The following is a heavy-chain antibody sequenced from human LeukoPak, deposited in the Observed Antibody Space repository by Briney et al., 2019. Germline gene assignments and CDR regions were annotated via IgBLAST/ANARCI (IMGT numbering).Heavy chain of an antibody. J-gene: IGHJ4*02. Sequence: PSETLSLTCAVYGGSFSGYYWSWIRQPPGKGLEWIGEINHSGSANYNPSLKSRVTISVDTSKNQFSLKLSSMTAADTAVYYCARHLTGSSGYVYFDYWGQGTLVTVSS. V-gene: IGHV4-34*01. CDR3: ARHLTGSSGYVYFDY. CDR1: GGSFSGYY. D-gene: IGHD3-22*01. CDR2: INHSGSA.